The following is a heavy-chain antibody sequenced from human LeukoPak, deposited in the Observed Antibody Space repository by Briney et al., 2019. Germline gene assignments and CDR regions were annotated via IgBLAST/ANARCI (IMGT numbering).Heavy chain of an antibody. CDR2: IYHSGST. V-gene: IGHV4-4*02. CDR3: ATSGFRDY. J-gene: IGHJ4*02. D-gene: IGHD3-10*01. CDR1: GGSISSSNW. Sequence: PSETLSLTCAVSGGSISSSNWWSWVRQPPGKGLEWIGEIYHSGSTYYNPSLKSRVTISVDTSKNQFSLKLSSVTAADTAVYYCATSGFRDYWGQGTLVTVSS.